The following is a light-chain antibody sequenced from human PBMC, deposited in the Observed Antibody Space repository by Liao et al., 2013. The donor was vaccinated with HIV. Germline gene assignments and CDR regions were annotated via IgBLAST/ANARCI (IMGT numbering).Light chain of an antibody. CDR2: YDS. V-gene: IGLV3-1*01. Sequence: SYELTQPPSVSVSPGQTASIACSGDNLGYKSVCWYQQKPGQAPVLVIHYDSDRPSGIPERFSGSNLGITATLTISRVEAGDEAHYYCQVWDSNHDHLGVVFGGGTKLSVL. CDR1: NLGYKS. CDR3: QVWDSNHDHLGVV. J-gene: IGLJ2*01.